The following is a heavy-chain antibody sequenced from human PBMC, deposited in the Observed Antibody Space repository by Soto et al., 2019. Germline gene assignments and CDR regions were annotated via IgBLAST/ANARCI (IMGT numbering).Heavy chain of an antibody. CDR3: AKRRTSCYSSYCYYGMDV. CDR2: ISGSGGST. CDR1: GFTFSSYA. D-gene: IGHD2-2*01. Sequence: GGSLRLSCAASGFTFSSYAMSWVRQAPGKGLEWVSAISGSGGSTYYADSVKGRFTISRDNSKNTLYLQMNSLRAEDTAVYYCAKRRTSCYSSYCYYGMDVWGQGTTVTVSS. V-gene: IGHV3-23*01. J-gene: IGHJ6*02.